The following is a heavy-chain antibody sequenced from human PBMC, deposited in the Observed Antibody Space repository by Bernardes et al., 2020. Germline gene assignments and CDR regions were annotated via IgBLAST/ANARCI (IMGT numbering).Heavy chain of an antibody. CDR2: IYYSGST. CDR3: ARASDYYDSSGYCGAYYFDY. CDR1: GGSISSYY. J-gene: IGHJ4*02. D-gene: IGHD3-22*01. V-gene: IGHV4-59*01. Sequence: SETLSLTCTVSGGSISSYYWSWIRQPPGKGLEWIGYIYYSGSTNYNPSLKSRVTISVDTSKNQFSLKLSSVTAADTAVYCCARASDYYDSSGYCGAYYFDYWGQGTLVTVSS.